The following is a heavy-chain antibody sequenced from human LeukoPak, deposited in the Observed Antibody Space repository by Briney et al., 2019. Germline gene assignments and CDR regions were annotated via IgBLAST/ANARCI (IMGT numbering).Heavy chain of an antibody. CDR3: AAPQSRISSYYYVMDV. J-gene: IGHJ6*02. CDR1: GYTFTGYY. CDR2: IIPVLGIA. Sequence: ASVKVSCKASGYTFTGYYMHWVRQAPGQGLEWMGGIIPVLGIANYAQKFQGRVTITADESTSTAYMELSSLISEDTAVYYCAAPQSRISSYYYVMDVWGQGTTVTVSS. V-gene: IGHV1-69*10. D-gene: IGHD2-15*01.